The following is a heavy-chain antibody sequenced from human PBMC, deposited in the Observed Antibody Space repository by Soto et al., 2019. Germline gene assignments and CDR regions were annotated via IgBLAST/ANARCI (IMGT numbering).Heavy chain of an antibody. J-gene: IGHJ4*02. CDR3: ARGWGYDTSGYYFDY. V-gene: IGHV4-30-2*01. CDR1: GGSINSGGYS. CDR2: IYHSGRT. D-gene: IGHD3-22*01. Sequence: QLQLQESGSGLVKPSQTLSLTCAVSGGSINSGGYSWSWIRQPPGKGLEWIGYIYHSGRTYYNPSLKSRVNISIDRSKKQFSLRLSSVTAADTALYYCARGWGYDTSGYYFDYWGQGTLVTVSS.